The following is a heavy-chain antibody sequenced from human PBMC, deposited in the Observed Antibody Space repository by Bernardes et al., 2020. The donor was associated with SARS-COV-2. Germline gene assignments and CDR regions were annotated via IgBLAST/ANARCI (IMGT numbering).Heavy chain of an antibody. CDR3: ARDTDYDFWSGYRKTLDY. Sequence: GGSLRLSCAASGFTFSDFNMHWVRQAPGKGVEWVAIVLYDGSNKYHADSVKGRFTISRDNSKNTLYLQMNSLRAEDTAVYYCARDTDYDFWSGYRKTLDYWGQGTLVTVSS. J-gene: IGHJ4*02. CDR2: VLYDGSNK. V-gene: IGHV3-33*08. CDR1: GFTFSDFN. D-gene: IGHD3-3*01.